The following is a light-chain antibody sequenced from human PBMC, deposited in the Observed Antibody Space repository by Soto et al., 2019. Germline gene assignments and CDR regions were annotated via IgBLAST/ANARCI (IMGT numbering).Light chain of an antibody. CDR2: GAS. V-gene: IGKV3-20*01. J-gene: IGKJ5*01. CDR3: QQYGSAPPIT. Sequence: EIVLTQSPGTLSLSPGERATLSCRASQSVSSSYLAWYQQKPGQAPRLLIYGASSRATGIPDRFSGSGSAKDFTLPIIRLEPEDFAVYYCQQYGSAPPITFGQGTRLEMK. CDR1: QSVSSSY.